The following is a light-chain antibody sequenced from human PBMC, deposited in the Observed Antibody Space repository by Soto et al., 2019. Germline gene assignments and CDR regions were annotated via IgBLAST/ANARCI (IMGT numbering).Light chain of an antibody. V-gene: IGLV3-21*04. CDR2: YDG. CDR3: QVWDSSVAHII. J-gene: IGLJ2*01. Sequence: SYELTQPPSVSVAPGKTASITCEGNNIGRKSVHWYQQRPGQAPMVVIYYDGDRPSGIPERFSGSNSGTAATLTISRVEAGDEADYYCQVWDSSVAHIIYGGGTKLTVL. CDR1: NIGRKS.